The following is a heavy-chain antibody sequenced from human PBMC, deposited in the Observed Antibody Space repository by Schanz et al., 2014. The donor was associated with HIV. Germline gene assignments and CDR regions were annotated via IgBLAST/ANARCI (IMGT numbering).Heavy chain of an antibody. J-gene: IGHJ4*02. CDR1: GYTFTSFD. CDR3: ARSVGYNDNWHDY. D-gene: IGHD1-20*01. CDR2: MNPWSGNT. Sequence: QVQLLQSAAEVKKPGASVKVSCTASGYTFTSFDINWVRQATGQGPEWMGWMNPWSGNTGYAQKFRGRASMTRDTSTNTAYLELSSLRSDDTAVYYCARSVGYNDNWHDYWGQGTQVTVSS. V-gene: IGHV1-8*01.